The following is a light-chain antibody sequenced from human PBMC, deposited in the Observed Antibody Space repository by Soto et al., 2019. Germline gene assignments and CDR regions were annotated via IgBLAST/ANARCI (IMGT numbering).Light chain of an antibody. CDR1: RSNIGNNY. V-gene: IGLV1-51*01. Sequence: QSVLTQSPSVSAAPGQKVTISCSGSRSNIGNNYVSWYQQLQATAPQLLINDNNKQPSGIPDRFSGSNSGTAGTLDITGLQAGDEADYYCSTWDGSLPGEVFGGGTQLTVL. CDR3: STWDGSLPGEV. CDR2: DNN. J-gene: IGLJ2*01.